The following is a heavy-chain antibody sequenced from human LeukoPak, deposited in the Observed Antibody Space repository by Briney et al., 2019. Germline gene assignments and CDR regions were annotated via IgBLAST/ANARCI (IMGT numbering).Heavy chain of an antibody. CDR2: ISAGGDTT. D-gene: IGHD6-25*01. J-gene: IGHJ4*02. V-gene: IGHV3-23*01. CDR1: GFTFSSFA. Sequence: GGSLRLSCAASGFTFSSFAMNWVRQAPGKGLEWVSAISAGGDTTYTADSVRGRFTLSRDNSKNTLYLQMNTLTAEDTALYYCAGISYSGTWPVGYWGQGTLVTVTA. CDR3: AGISYSGTWPVGY.